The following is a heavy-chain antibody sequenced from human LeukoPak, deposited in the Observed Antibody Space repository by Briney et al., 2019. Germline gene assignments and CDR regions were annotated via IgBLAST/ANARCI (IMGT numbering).Heavy chain of an antibody. CDR1: GYTFTDYY. CDR2: INPDTGDT. Sequence: GASVKVSCKASGYTFTDYYMHWVRQAPGQGLEWMGWINPDTGDTNYAQKFQGRVTMTRDTSISIAQMDLSSLRSDDAAVYYCASGAIGGGAFDIWGQGTIVTVSS. J-gene: IGHJ3*02. CDR3: ASGAIGGGAFDI. V-gene: IGHV1-2*02. D-gene: IGHD3-16*01.